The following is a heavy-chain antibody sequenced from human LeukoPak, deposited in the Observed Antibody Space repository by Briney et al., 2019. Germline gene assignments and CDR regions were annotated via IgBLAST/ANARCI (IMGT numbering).Heavy chain of an antibody. D-gene: IGHD4-11*01. V-gene: IGHV3-23*01. J-gene: IGHJ5*02. CDR1: GFTFSSYA. Sequence: GGSLRLSCAASGFTFSSYAMSWVRQAPGKGLEWVSAISGSGGSTYYADSVKGRFTISRDNSKNTLYLQMNSLRAEDTAVYYCAKDMSTTVTTYTDWFDPWGQGTLVTVSS. CDR3: AKDMSTTVTTYTDWFDP. CDR2: ISGSGGST.